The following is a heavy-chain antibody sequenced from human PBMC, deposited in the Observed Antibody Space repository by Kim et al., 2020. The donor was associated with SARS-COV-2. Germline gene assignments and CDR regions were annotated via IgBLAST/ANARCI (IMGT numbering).Heavy chain of an antibody. Sequence: GGSLRLSCAASGFTFSSYAMSWVRQAPGKGLEWVSAISGSGGSTYYADSVKGRFTISRDNSKNTLYLQMNSLRAEDTAVYYCAKVGVATIFRKNWFDPWGQGTLVTVSS. CDR1: GFTFSSYA. V-gene: IGHV3-23*01. D-gene: IGHD3-9*01. J-gene: IGHJ5*02. CDR2: ISGSGGST. CDR3: AKVGVATIFRKNWFDP.